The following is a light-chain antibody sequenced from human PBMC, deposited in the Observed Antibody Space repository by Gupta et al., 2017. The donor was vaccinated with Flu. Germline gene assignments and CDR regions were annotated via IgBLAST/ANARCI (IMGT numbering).Light chain of an antibody. CDR3: GAWDVSLNAGV. Sequence: QSVLTQLPSVSAAPGQKVTISCSGSSPNIGNKYVSSYQVLPGTAPKLLIYENSKRPSGVPDRLSSSKSATSATLGITGLQTGDEADYYCGAWDVSLNAGVFGGGTKLTVL. CDR2: ENS. J-gene: IGLJ2*01. CDR1: SPNIGNKY. V-gene: IGLV1-51*02.